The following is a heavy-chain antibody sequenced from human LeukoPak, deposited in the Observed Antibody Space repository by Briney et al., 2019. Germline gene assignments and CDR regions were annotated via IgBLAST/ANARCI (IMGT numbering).Heavy chain of an antibody. CDR3: GRGLGPYDSGELTWPTISL. D-gene: IGHD3-22*01. CDR2: MNPDSGDT. CDR1: GYTFTSYE. Sequence: ASVKVSCKASGYTFTSYEINWVRQASGQGLEWMGWMNPDSGDTAYSQKFQGRITMARSTSISTAYMELSSLRSEDTAGYYCGRGLGPYDSGELTWPTISLRGQGTVVTAS. J-gene: IGHJ4*02. V-gene: IGHV1-8*01.